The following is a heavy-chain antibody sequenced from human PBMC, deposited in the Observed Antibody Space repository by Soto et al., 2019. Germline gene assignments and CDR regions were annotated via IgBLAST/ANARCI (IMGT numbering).Heavy chain of an antibody. V-gene: IGHV3-33*01. D-gene: IGHD2-2*01. CDR3: ARDHGVVPADAFDI. Sequence: GGSLRLSCAASGFTFSSYGMHWVRQAPGKGLEWVAVIWYDGSNKYYADSVKGRFTISRDNSKNTLYLQMNSLRAEDTAVYYCARDHGVVPADAFDIWGQGTMVTVSS. CDR1: GFTFSSYG. CDR2: IWYDGSNK. J-gene: IGHJ3*02.